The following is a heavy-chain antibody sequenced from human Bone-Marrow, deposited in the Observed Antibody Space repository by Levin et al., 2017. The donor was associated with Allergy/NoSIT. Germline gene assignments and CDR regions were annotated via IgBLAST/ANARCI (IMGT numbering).Heavy chain of an antibody. D-gene: IGHD2-21*02. CDR2: VYYSGST. J-gene: IGHJ5*02. CDR1: GVSITNNDYY. CDR3: AIGHRQQHLDGYRFDP. Sequence: SETLSLTCSVSGVSITNNDYYWTWIRQPPGTGLEWIGIVYYSGSTYFNPSLKNRVTMSKDTAQNRFTLNLRSATAADTGVYYCAIGHRQQHLDGYRFDPWGRGTLVTVSS. V-gene: IGHV4-39*06.